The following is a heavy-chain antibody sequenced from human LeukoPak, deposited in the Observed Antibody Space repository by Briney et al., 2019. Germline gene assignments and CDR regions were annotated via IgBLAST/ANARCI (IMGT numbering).Heavy chain of an antibody. V-gene: IGHV4-38-2*02. J-gene: IGHJ4*02. CDR1: GYSISSGYY. D-gene: IGHD5-24*01. Sequence: SETLSLTCTVSGYSISSGYYWRWIRQPPGKGLEWIGSIYHSGSTYYNPSLKSRVTISVDTSKNQFSLKLSSVTAADTAVYYCARDRDGYNFGYWGQGTLVTVSS. CDR3: ARDRDGYNFGY. CDR2: IYHSGST.